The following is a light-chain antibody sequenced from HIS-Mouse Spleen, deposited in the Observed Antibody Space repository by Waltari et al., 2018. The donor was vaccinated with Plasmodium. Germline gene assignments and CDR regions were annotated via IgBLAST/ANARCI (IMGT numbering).Light chain of an antibody. Sequence: SYELTQPLSVSVSPGQTARITCPGDALPKKYAYWYQQKSGQAPVLVIYEDSKRPPGIPERFSGSSSGTMATLTISGAQVEDEADYYCYSTDSSGNHRVFGGGTKLTVL. CDR2: EDS. J-gene: IGLJ3*02. V-gene: IGLV3-10*01. CDR3: YSTDSSGNHRV. CDR1: ALPKKY.